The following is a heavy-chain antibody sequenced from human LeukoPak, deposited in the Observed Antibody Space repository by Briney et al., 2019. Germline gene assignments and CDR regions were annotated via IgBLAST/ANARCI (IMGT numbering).Heavy chain of an antibody. CDR2: LSTSEGT. CDR3: ASGIYPHYYYCMDV. D-gene: IGHD1-26*01. V-gene: IGHV4-39*07. J-gene: IGHJ6*03. Sequence: SETLSLTCTVSGGSISSSSYYWGWIRQPPGKGLEWIGRLSTSEGTNYNPSLKSRVTMSVDTSKNQLSLQLSSVTTADTAVYYCASGIYPHYYYCMDVWGKGTTVTVSS. CDR1: GGSISSSSYY.